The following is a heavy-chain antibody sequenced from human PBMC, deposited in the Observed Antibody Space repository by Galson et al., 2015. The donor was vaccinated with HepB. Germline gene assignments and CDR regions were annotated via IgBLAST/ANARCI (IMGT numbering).Heavy chain of an antibody. J-gene: IGHJ5*02. Sequence: SVKVSCKASGYTFTSYGIGWVRQAPGQGLEWMGWISAYNGNTNYAQKLQGRVTMTTDTSTSTAYMELRSLRSDDTAVYYCARRASYSSSWYFSGKNWFDPWGQGTLVTVSS. D-gene: IGHD6-13*01. CDR3: ARRASYSSSWYFSGKNWFDP. V-gene: IGHV1-18*04. CDR1: GYTFTSYG. CDR2: ISAYNGNT.